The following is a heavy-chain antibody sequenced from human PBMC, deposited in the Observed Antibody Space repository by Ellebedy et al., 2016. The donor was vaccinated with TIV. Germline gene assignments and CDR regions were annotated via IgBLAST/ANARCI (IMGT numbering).Heavy chain of an antibody. Sequence: GESLKISCEASESTFSSYGMSWVRQAPGKGLEWVSSISTTDGTHYADSVKGRFTISRDNPKNTLYLQMNSLRAEDTAVYYCAKGCGGSCYWEAYWGQGTLVTVSS. V-gene: IGHV3-23*01. CDR2: ISTTDGT. CDR3: AKGCGGSCYWEAY. D-gene: IGHD2-15*01. CDR1: ESTFSSYG. J-gene: IGHJ4*02.